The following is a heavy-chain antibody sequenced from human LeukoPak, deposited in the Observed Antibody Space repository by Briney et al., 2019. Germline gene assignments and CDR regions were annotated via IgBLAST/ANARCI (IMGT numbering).Heavy chain of an antibody. D-gene: IGHD1-14*01. J-gene: IGHJ4*02. Sequence: ASVKVSCKASGYTFTGYYMYWVRQAPGQGVEWMGWINPNSGDTNYAQKFQDRVTMTTDTSISTAYMELSRLRSDDTAVYFCARDRGNHFDHWGQGTPVTVSS. CDR3: ARDRGNHFDH. V-gene: IGHV1-2*02. CDR2: INPNSGDT. CDR1: GYTFTGYY.